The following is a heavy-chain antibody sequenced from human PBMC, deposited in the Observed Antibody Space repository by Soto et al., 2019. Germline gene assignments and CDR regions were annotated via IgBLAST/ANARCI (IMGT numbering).Heavy chain of an antibody. D-gene: IGHD3-22*01. CDR1: GGTYSSYA. Sequence: QVQLVQSGAEVKKPGSSVKVSCKASGGTYSSYAISWVRQAPGQGLEWMGGIIPIIGTANYAQKFQGRVTITADESTSTAYMELSSLRSEDTAVYYCAREGASGSHIGYWGQGTMVTVSS. CDR2: IIPIIGTA. V-gene: IGHV1-69*01. CDR3: AREGASGSHIGY. J-gene: IGHJ4*02.